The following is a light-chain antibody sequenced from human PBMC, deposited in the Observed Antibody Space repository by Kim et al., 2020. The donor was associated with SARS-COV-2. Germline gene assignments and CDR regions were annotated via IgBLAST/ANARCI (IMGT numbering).Light chain of an antibody. J-gene: IGLJ2*01. CDR1: SLSSYY. CDR2: GKN. V-gene: IGLV3-19*01. Sequence: ALGQTVTITCQGDSLSSYYASWYQQKPGQDPVIVIYGKNNRPSGVPDRFSGSSSGNTASLTITGAQAEDEADYYCNSRDSSGNHVVFGGGTQLTVL. CDR3: NSRDSSGNHVV.